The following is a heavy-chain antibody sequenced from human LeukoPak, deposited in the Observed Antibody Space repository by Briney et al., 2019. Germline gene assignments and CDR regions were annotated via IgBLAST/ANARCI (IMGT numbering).Heavy chain of an antibody. CDR2: INSDGSST. V-gene: IGHV3-74*01. D-gene: IGHD2-8*01. J-gene: IGHJ4*02. Sequence: LAGGSLRLSCTACGFTFSSYWMHWVRQAPGKGLVWVSRINSDGSSTSYADSVKGRFTISRDNAKNALYLQMNSLRAEDTAVYYCGRGVAGYCTNGVCYPLDYWGQGTLVTVSS. CDR1: GFTFSSYW. CDR3: GRGVAGYCTNGVCYPLDY.